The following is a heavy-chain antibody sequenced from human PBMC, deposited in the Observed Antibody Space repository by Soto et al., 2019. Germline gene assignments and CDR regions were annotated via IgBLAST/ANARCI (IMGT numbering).Heavy chain of an antibody. CDR3: ARTFNGFPDY. Sequence: SGPTLVNPTQTLTLTCTFSGFSLSTGGMCVNWIRQPPGKALEWLALIDWDDDEYYNTSLKTRLTISKDTSKKQVVLTMTNMDPVDTATYYCARTFNGFPDYWGQGTLVTVSS. CDR1: GFSLSTGGMC. V-gene: IGHV2-70*01. D-gene: IGHD2-8*01. J-gene: IGHJ4*02. CDR2: IDWDDDE.